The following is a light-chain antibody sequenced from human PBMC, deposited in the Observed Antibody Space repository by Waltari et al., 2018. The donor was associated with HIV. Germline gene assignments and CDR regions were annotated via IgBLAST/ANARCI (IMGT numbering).Light chain of an antibody. J-gene: IGKJ1*01. CDR3: HHYNNWRET. CDR1: QSVNSN. Sequence: EILMKQSPATLSVSPGQRPTLSCRASQSVNSNLAWYQQKPGQTPRLLIYGTSTRATDIPARFSGSGSGTEFALTISSLQSEDFAVYYCHHYNNWRETFGQGTKVEIK. CDR2: GTS. V-gene: IGKV3-15*01.